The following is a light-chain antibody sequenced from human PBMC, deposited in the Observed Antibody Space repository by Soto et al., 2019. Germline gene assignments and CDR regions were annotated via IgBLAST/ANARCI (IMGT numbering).Light chain of an antibody. CDR2: DAS. V-gene: IGKV3-11*01. CDR1: QSVSSY. CDR3: QQRSNWPPET. J-gene: IGKJ1*01. Sequence: EIVLTQSPSTLSLSPGERATLSCRASQSVSSYLAWYQQKPGQAPRLLIYDASNRATGIPARFSGSGSGTDFTLTISGLEPEDFAVYYCQQRSNWPPETFGQGTNVEVK.